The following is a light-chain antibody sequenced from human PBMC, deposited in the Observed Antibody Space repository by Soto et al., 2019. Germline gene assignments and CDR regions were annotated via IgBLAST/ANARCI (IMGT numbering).Light chain of an antibody. V-gene: IGLV2-14*01. Sequence: QSVLTQPASVTGSPGQPTPLSCTETRSDVGGYNYVSWYQQHPGKAPNLMIYEVSNRPSGVSNRFSGSKSGNTASLTISGLQAEDEADYYCSSYTSSPYVFGTGTKVTVL. CDR1: RSDVGGYNY. J-gene: IGLJ1*01. CDR2: EVS. CDR3: SSYTSSPYV.